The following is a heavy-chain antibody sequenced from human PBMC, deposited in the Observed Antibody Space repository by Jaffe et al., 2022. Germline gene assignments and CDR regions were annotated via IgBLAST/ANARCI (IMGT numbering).Heavy chain of an antibody. Sequence: EVQLVESGGGLVQPGGSLRLSCAASAFTFSSYWMSWVRQAPGKGLEWVANIKQDGSEKYYVDSVKGRFTISRDNAKNSLYLQMNSLRAEDTAVYYCARESDYGAYWGQGTLVTVSS. D-gene: IGHD4-17*01. CDR2: IKQDGSEK. V-gene: IGHV3-7*01. J-gene: IGHJ4*02. CDR1: AFTFSSYW. CDR3: ARESDYGAY.